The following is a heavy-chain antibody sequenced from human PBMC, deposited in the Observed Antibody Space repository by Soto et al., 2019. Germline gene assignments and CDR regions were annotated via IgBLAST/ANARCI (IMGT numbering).Heavy chain of an antibody. V-gene: IGHV3-33*01. Sequence: QVQLVESGGGVVQPGRSLRLSCAASGFTFSSYGMHWVRQAPGKGLEWVALVWYDGGNKYYADSVKSRFTISRDNSKNTLNLQMNSRTAEETAVYFCVRAAGYSGNDYGCYYGMDVWGQGTTVTVSS. J-gene: IGHJ6*01. CDR2: VWYDGGNK. CDR3: VRAAGYSGNDYGCYYGMDV. D-gene: IGHD5-12*01. CDR1: GFTFSSYG.